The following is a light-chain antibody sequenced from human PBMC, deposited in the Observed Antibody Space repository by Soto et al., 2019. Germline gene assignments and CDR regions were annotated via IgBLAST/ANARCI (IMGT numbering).Light chain of an antibody. J-gene: IGKJ1*01. V-gene: IGKV3-20*01. Sequence: EIVLTQSPGSLSLSPGERATLSCRASQSVDSTFFAWYQKKPGQAPRLLIYGASKRATGVPDRFSGSGSGTDFTLIISRLEHEDFAVYYCQQYMSSVTFGQGTKVEI. CDR2: GAS. CDR1: QSVDSTF. CDR3: QQYMSSVT.